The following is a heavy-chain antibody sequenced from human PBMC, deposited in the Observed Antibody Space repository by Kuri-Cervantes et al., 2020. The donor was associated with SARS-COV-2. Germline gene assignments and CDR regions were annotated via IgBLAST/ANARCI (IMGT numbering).Heavy chain of an antibody. Sequence: GGSLRLSCAASGFTFNTYSMDWVRQAPGKGLEWVSSISSRSIYIKYADSVKGRFTISRDDAKKSLYLQMNSLRAEDTAMCFCARDYGSGSRFDFWGQGSLVTVSS. CDR1: GFTFNTYS. CDR3: ARDYGSGSRFDF. V-gene: IGHV3-21*01. CDR2: ISSRSIYI. J-gene: IGHJ4*02. D-gene: IGHD3-10*01.